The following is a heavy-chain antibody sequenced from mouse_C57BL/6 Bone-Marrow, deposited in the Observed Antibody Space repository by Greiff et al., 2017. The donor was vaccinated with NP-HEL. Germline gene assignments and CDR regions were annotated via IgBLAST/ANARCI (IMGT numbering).Heavy chain of an antibody. J-gene: IGHJ1*03. Sequence: QVQLQQSGAELAKPGASVKLSCKASGYTFTSYWMHWVKQRPGQGLEWIGYINPSSGYTKYNQKFKDKATLTADKSSSTAYMQLSSLTYEDSAVYYCATKSDDYAWYFDVWGTGTTVTVSS. CDR3: ATKSDDYAWYFDV. V-gene: IGHV1-7*01. CDR1: GYTFTSYW. D-gene: IGHD2-4*01. CDR2: INPSSGYT.